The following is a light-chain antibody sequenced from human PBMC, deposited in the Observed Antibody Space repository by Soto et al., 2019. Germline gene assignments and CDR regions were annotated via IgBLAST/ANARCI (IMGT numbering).Light chain of an antibody. CDR3: CSYVDHRKFV. Sequence: QSGLTQPPSASGSPGQSITISCTGSSSDVEANKLVSWYQQHPGTAPRLLIYEDIRRPSGISSRFSGSKSGNTASLTISGLRAEDEAAYYCCSYVDHRKFVFGGGTKLTVL. V-gene: IGLV2-23*01. CDR1: SSDVEANKL. J-gene: IGLJ3*02. CDR2: EDI.